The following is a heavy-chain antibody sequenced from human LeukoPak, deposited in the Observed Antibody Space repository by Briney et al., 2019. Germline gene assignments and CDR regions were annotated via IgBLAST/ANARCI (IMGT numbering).Heavy chain of an antibody. V-gene: IGHV3-21*01. J-gene: IGHJ4*02. CDR1: GFTFSSYS. D-gene: IGHD5-24*01. CDR3: ARAGRRDGYIPYY. Sequence: GGSLRLSCAASGFTFSSYSMNWVRQAPGEGLGWVSSISSSSSYIYYADSVKGRFTISRDNAKNSLYLQMKSLRAEDTAVYYCARAGRRDGYIPYYWGQGTLVTVPS. CDR2: ISSSSSYI.